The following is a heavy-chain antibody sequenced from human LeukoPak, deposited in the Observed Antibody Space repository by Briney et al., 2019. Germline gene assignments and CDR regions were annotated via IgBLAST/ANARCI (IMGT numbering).Heavy chain of an antibody. CDR1: GFTFSNYN. V-gene: IGHV3-48*01. D-gene: IGHD5-18*01. J-gene: IGHJ4*02. CDR2: ISSSGSTM. Sequence: GGSLRLSCAASGFTFSNYNMIWVRQAPGKELECVSYISSSGSTMHYADSVRGRFTISRDNAKKSLYLQMNSLRAEDTAVYYCARVWDGYSGEDYWGQGTLVTVSS. CDR3: ARVWDGYSGEDY.